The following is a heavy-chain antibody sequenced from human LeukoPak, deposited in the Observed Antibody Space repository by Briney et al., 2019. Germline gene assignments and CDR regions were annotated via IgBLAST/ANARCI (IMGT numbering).Heavy chain of an antibody. J-gene: IGHJ3*02. D-gene: IGHD5-12*01. V-gene: IGHV3-11*01. CDR1: GFTFSNYY. CDR2: ISSSGSTI. CDR3: ARDWLSDAFDI. Sequence: AGGSLRLSCAASGFTFSNYYMSWIRQAPGKGLEWVSYISSSGSTIYYADSVKGRFTISRDNAKNSLYLQMNSLRAEDTAVYYCARDWLSDAFDIWGQGTMVTVSS.